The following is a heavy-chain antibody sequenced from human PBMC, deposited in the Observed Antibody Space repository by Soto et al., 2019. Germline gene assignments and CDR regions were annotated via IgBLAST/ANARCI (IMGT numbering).Heavy chain of an antibody. CDR1: GGSISSGDYY. J-gene: IGHJ6*02. CDR3: AQVGQPLSRYGMGV. Sequence: PSETLSLTCTVSGGSISSGDYYWSWIRQPPGKGLEWIGYIYYSGSTYYNPSLKSRVTISVDTSKNQFSLKLSSVTAADTAVYYCAQVGQPLSRYGMGVWGQGTTVTVSS. V-gene: IGHV4-30-4*01. CDR2: IYYSGST. D-gene: IGHD2-2*01.